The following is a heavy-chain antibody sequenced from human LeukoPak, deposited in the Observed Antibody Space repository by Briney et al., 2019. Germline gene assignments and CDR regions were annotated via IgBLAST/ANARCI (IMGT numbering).Heavy chain of an antibody. D-gene: IGHD3-22*01. V-gene: IGHV3-48*01. CDR3: ARPYYYDSSGYGY. Sequence: GGSLRLSCAASGFTFSSYSMNWVRQAPGNGLEWVSYISSSSSTIYYADSVKGRFTISRDNAKNSLYLQMNSLRAEDTAVYYCARPYYYDSSGYGYWGQGTLVTVSS. CDR1: GFTFSSYS. J-gene: IGHJ4*02. CDR2: ISSSSSTI.